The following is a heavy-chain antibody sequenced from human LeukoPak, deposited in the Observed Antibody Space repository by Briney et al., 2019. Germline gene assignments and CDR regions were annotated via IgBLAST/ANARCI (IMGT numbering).Heavy chain of an antibody. CDR3: ARSSLLSDDSSGYYFDY. CDR2: FDPEDGKT. V-gene: IGHV1-24*01. D-gene: IGHD3-22*01. Sequence: ASVKVSCKVSGYTLTDLSMHWVRQAPGKGPEWMGGFDPEDGKTIYTQKFQVRLTMTEDPSTDTAYMELSSLRSEDTAVYYCARSSLLSDDSSGYYFDYWGQGTLVTVSS. CDR1: GYTLTDLS. J-gene: IGHJ4*02.